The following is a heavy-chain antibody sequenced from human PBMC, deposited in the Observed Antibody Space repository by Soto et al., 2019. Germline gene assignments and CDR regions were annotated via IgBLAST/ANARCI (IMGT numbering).Heavy chain of an antibody. V-gene: IGHV3-33*01. Sequence: QVQLVESGGGVVQPERSLRLSCAASGFTFSSYGMHWVRQAPGKGLEWVAVIWYDGSNKYYADSVKGRFTISRDNSKNTLYLQMNSLRAEDTAVYYCARGVAAAAAFDYWGQGTLVTVSS. CDR2: IWYDGSNK. CDR1: GFTFSSYG. CDR3: ARGVAAAAAFDY. D-gene: IGHD6-13*01. J-gene: IGHJ4*02.